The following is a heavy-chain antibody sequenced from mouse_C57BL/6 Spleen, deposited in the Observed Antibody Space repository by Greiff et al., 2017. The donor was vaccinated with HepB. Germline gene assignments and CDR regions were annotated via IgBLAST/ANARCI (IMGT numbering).Heavy chain of an antibody. CDR3: ARDGLYYGYDGFAY. V-gene: IGHV5-4*01. CDR1: GFTFSSYA. CDR2: ISDGGSYT. D-gene: IGHD2-2*01. J-gene: IGHJ3*01. Sequence: EVKLEESGGGLVKPGGSLKLSCAASGFTFSSYAMSWVRQTPEKRLEWVATISDGGSYTYYPDNVKGRFTISRDNAKNNLYLQMSHLKSEDTAMYYCARDGLYYGYDGFAYWGQGTLVTVSA.